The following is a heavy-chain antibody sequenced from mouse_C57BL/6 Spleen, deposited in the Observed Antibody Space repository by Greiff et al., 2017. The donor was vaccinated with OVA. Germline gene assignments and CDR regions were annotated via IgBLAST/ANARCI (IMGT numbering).Heavy chain of an antibody. Sequence: EVQRVESGPGLVKPSQSLSLTCSVTGYSITSGYYWNWIRQFPGNKLEWMGYISYDGSNNYNPSLKNRISITRDTSKNQFFLKLNSVTTEDTATYYGASYDYDGGWYFDVWGTGTTVTVSS. V-gene: IGHV3-6*01. CDR3: ASYDYDGGWYFDV. CDR1: GYSITSGYY. CDR2: ISYDGSN. J-gene: IGHJ1*03. D-gene: IGHD2-4*01.